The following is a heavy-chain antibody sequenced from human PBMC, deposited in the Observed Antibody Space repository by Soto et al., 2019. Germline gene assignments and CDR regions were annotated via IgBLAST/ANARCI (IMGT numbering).Heavy chain of an antibody. J-gene: IGHJ6*03. CDR1: GGSISSSSYY. Sequence: SETLSLTCTVSGGSISSSSYYWGWIRQPPGKGLEWIGSIYYSGSTYYNPSLKSRVTISVDTSKNQFSLKLSSVTAADPAVYYCARQGSSSRLYYYYYMDVWGKGTTVTVSS. V-gene: IGHV4-39*01. CDR3: ARQGSSSRLYYYYYMDV. D-gene: IGHD6-6*01. CDR2: IYYSGST.